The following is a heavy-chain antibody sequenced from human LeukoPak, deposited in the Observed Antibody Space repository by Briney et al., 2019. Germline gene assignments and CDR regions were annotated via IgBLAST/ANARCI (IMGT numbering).Heavy chain of an antibody. Sequence: PSETLSLTCAVYGGSFSGYYWSWVRQAPGKGLEWVSAISGSGGSTYYADSVKGRFTISRDNSKNTLYLQMNSLRAEDTAVYYCAKVSGISNWGQGTLVTVSS. J-gene: IGHJ4*02. V-gene: IGHV3-23*01. CDR1: GGSFSGYY. CDR3: AKVSGISN. D-gene: IGHD3-10*01. CDR2: ISGSGGST.